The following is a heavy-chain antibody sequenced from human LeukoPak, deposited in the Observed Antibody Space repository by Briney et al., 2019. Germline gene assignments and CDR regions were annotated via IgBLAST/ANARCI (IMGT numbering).Heavy chain of an antibody. D-gene: IGHD2-15*01. CDR2: INHSGST. CDR3: ERADDMAYCSGGSCYTIDY. J-gene: IGHJ4*02. CDR1: GGSFSGYY. Sequence: PSETLSLTCAVYGGSFSGYYWSWIRQPPGKGLEWIGEINHSGSTNYNPSLKSRVTISVDTSKNQFSLKLSSVTAADTAVYYCERADDMAYCSGGSCYTIDYWGQGTLVTVSS. V-gene: IGHV4-34*01.